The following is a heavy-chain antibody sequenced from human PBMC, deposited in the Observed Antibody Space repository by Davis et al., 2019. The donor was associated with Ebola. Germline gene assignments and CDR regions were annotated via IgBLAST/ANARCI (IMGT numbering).Heavy chain of an antibody. J-gene: IGHJ6*02. D-gene: IGHD4-17*01. V-gene: IGHV3-21*01. CDR1: GFTFSSYS. Sequence: GESLKISCAASGFTFSSYSMNWVRQAPGKGLEWVSSISSSSSYIYYADSVKGRFTISRDNAKNSLYLQMNSLRAEDTAVYYCARDHHGMTTVIYYYYYGMDVWGQGTTVTVSS. CDR2: ISSSSSYI. CDR3: ARDHHGMTTVIYYYYYGMDV.